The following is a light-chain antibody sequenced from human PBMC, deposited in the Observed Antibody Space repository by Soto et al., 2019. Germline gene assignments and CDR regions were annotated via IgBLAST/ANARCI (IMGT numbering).Light chain of an antibody. J-gene: IGKJ5*01. Sequence: DIQMTQSPSTVSASVGDRVTITCRASQSISSWLAWYQQKSGKAPKLLIYKASSLEGGVPSRFSGSGSETEFTLTIGSLQPDDFATYYCQQSYNIPRTFGQGTRLEIK. V-gene: IGKV1-5*03. CDR3: QQSYNIPRT. CDR1: QSISSW. CDR2: KAS.